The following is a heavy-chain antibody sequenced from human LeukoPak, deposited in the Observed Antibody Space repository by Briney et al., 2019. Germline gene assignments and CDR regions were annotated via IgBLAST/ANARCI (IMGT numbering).Heavy chain of an antibody. V-gene: IGHV3-23*01. CDR3: AKGRGSGTWAKDY. Sequence: PGGSLGLSCAASGFMFKHYAMSWVRQAPGKGLEWVSGISGRGDNTKYADSVKGRFTISRDNSKNTLFLQMSSLRAEDTAVYYCAKGRGSGTWAKDYWGQGTLVTVSS. CDR2: ISGRGDNT. J-gene: IGHJ4*02. D-gene: IGHD3-16*01. CDR1: GFMFKHYA.